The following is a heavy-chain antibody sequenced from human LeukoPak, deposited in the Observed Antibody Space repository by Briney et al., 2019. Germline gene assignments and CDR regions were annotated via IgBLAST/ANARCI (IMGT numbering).Heavy chain of an antibody. J-gene: IGHJ2*01. CDR1: GGSFSAYY. CDR2: IYHSGST. Sequence: SETLSLTCAVYGGSFSAYYWSWIRQPPGRGLEWIGEIYHSGSTNYNPSLKSRVTISVDTSKNQFSLKLSPVTAADTAVYYCARAPQSDYGTHWYFDLWGRGTLVTVSS. V-gene: IGHV4-34*01. D-gene: IGHD4-17*01. CDR3: ARAPQSDYGTHWYFDL.